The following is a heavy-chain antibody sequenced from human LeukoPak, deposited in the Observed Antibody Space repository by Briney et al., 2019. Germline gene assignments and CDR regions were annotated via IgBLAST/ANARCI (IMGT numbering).Heavy chain of an antibody. Sequence: GGSLRLSCAAPGFTFSSYGMHWVRQAPGKGLEWVAFIRYDGSNKYYADSVKGRFTISRDNSKNTLYLQMNSLRAEDTAVYYCAREGFTIFGVVYYYYYMDVWGKGTTVTVSS. CDR3: AREGFTIFGVVYYYYYMDV. CDR1: GFTFSSYG. D-gene: IGHD3-3*01. J-gene: IGHJ6*03. CDR2: IRYDGSNK. V-gene: IGHV3-30*02.